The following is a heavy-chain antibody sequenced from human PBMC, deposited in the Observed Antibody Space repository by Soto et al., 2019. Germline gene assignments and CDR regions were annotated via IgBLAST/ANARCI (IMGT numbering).Heavy chain of an antibody. D-gene: IGHD6-19*01. CDR1: GFTFSSYG. CDR2: IWYDGSNK. J-gene: IGHJ6*02. CDR3: ARDAVAGLYYYYGMDV. V-gene: IGHV3-33*01. Sequence: GGSLRLSCAASGFTFSSYGMHWVRQAPGKGLEWVAVIWYDGSNKYYADSVKGRFTISRDNSKNTLYLQMNSLRAEDTAVYYCARDAVAGLYYYYGMDVWGQGTTVTVSS.